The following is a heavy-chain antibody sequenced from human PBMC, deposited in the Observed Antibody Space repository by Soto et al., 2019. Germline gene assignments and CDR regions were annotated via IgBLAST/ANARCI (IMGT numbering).Heavy chain of an antibody. V-gene: IGHV6-1*01. CDR1: VDSVSSNSAA. J-gene: IGHJ4*02. CDR2: TYYRSKWYN. D-gene: IGHD2-15*01. Sequence: SETLSLTCAISVDSVSSNSAACNWVRQSPSRGLEWLGRTYYRSKWYNDYAVSVKSRVTISADTSKNHFSLHLRSVTPEDTAVYYCARGGPGEVVVAIQHWGQGTLVIVSS. CDR3: ARGGPGEVVVAIQH.